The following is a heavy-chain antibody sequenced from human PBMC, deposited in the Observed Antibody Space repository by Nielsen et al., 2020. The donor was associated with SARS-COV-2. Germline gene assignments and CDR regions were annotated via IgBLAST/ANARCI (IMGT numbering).Heavy chain of an antibody. Sequence: GESLKISCAASGFTFSNYAMSWVRQAPGKGLEWVSTISGGSGNTYYADSVKGRFTISRDNSKKTLYLQMNSLRADDTAVYYCVRVRDDGYYYDTGPFDYWGQGTLVTVSS. D-gene: IGHD3-22*01. CDR3: VRVRDDGYYYDTGPFDY. V-gene: IGHV3-23*01. J-gene: IGHJ4*02. CDR2: ISGGSGNT. CDR1: GFTFSNYA.